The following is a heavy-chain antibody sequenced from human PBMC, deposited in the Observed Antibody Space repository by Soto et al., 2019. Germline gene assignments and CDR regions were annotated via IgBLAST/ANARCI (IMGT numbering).Heavy chain of an antibody. D-gene: IGHD2-2*01. J-gene: IGHJ4*02. Sequence: GGSLRLSCAASGFTFSDYGLSWVRQAPGKGLEWVSSISGSRGSTTYYAGSVKGRFTVSRDNSKNTLYLQMNSLRVEDTAVYYCAQDRGCSGSTCYQDYWGPGTLVTVSS. CDR2: ISGSRGSTT. CDR3: AQDRGCSGSTCYQDY. V-gene: IGHV3-23*01. CDR1: GFTFSDYG.